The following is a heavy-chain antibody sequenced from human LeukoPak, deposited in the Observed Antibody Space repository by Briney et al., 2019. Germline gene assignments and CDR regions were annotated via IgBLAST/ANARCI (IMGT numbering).Heavy chain of an antibody. D-gene: IGHD1-20*01. CDR3: ARATPDNWNDTFGRYYFDY. Sequence: PSETLSLTCTVSGGSISSYYWSWIQQPPGKGLEWIGYIYYSGSTNYNPSLKSRVTISVDTSKNQFSLKLSSVTAADTAVYYCARATPDNWNDTFGRYYFDYWGQGTLVTVSS. CDR1: GGSISSYY. CDR2: IYYSGST. V-gene: IGHV4-59*01. J-gene: IGHJ4*02.